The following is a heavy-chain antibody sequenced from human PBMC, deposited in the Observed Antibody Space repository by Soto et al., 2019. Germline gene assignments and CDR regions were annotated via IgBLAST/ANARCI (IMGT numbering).Heavy chain of an antibody. D-gene: IGHD3-22*01. CDR3: ARDDPYYYDSSGYPNDAFDI. CDR2: IYSGGGT. Sequence: PGGSLRLSCAASGFTVSSNYMSWVRQAPGKGLEWVSVIYSGGGTYYADSVKGRFTISRDNSKNTLYLQMNSLRAEDTAVYYCARDDPYYYDSSGYPNDAFDIWGQGTMVTVSS. CDR1: GFTVSSNY. J-gene: IGHJ3*02. V-gene: IGHV3-53*01.